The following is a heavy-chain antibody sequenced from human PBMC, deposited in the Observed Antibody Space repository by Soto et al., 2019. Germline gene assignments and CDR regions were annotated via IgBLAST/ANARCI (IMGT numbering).Heavy chain of an antibody. V-gene: IGHV4-59*01. Sequence: SETLSLTCTVSGGSISSYYWSWIRQPPGKGLEWIGYIYYSGSTNYNPSLKSRVTISVDTSKNQFSLKLSSVTAADTAVYYCARGLANWGLGIVYYYYGMDVWGQGTTVTVSS. D-gene: IGHD7-27*01. CDR2: IYYSGST. J-gene: IGHJ6*02. CDR3: ARGLANWGLGIVYYYYGMDV. CDR1: GGSISSYY.